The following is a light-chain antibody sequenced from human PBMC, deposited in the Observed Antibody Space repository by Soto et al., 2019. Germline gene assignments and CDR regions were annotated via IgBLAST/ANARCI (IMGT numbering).Light chain of an antibody. V-gene: IGKV1-33*01. CDR3: QQYDNLHL. J-gene: IGKJ4*01. Sequence: DIQMTQSPSSLSASVGDRVTITCQASQDISNYLNWYQQKPGKAPKLLIYDASNLETGVPSRFSGSGCGTDFTFTISSLQPEDIATYYCQQYDNLHLFGGGTKVEIK. CDR2: DAS. CDR1: QDISNY.